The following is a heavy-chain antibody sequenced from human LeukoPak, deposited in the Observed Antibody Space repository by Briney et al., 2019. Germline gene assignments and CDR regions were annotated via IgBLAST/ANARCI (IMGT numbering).Heavy chain of an antibody. D-gene: IGHD4/OR15-4a*01. V-gene: IGHV3-7*05. CDR1: GFTFSRYW. Sequence: GGSLRLSCVVSGFTFSRYWMEWVRQTPGKGLEWVANIHEDGGEKYYVDSMRGRFTISRDNTKNSLYLQMNFLRAEDTAVYFCARTLRLNTPRAFDVWGQGTMVTVPS. CDR3: ARTLRLNTPRAFDV. J-gene: IGHJ3*01. CDR2: IHEDGGEK.